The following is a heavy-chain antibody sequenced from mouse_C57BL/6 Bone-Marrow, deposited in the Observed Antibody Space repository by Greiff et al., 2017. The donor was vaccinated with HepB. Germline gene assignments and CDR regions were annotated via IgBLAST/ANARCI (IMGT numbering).Heavy chain of an antibody. CDR2: IYPGSGNT. CDR3: ARDNGNYAWFAY. J-gene: IGHJ3*01. Sequence: QVQLQQSGAELVRPGASVKLSCKASGYTFTDYYINWVKQRPGQGLEWIARIYPGSGNTYYNEKFKGKATLTAEKSSSTAYMQLSSLTSEDSAVYFCARDNGNYAWFAYWGQGTLVTVSA. V-gene: IGHV1-76*01. D-gene: IGHD2-1*01. CDR1: GYTFTDYY.